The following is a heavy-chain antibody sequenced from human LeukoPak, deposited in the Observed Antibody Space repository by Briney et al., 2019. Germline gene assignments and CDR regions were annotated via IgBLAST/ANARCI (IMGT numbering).Heavy chain of an antibody. CDR3: AKSPACSGGTCYVFDY. V-gene: IGHV3-23*01. J-gene: IGHJ4*02. D-gene: IGHD2-15*01. CDR1: GFSLSDYA. Sequence: GGSLRLSCAASGFSLSDYAMSWVRQAPGKGLEWVSTTSNTDGSTRYADSVKGRFTISRDASKNMLYVQMNSLRPEDTAVYHCAKSPACSGGTCYVFDYWGQGALVTVSS. CDR2: TSNTDGST.